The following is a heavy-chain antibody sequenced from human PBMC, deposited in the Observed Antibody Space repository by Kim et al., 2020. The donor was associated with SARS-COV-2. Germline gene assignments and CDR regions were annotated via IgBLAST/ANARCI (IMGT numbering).Heavy chain of an antibody. CDR3: AKDNANSGIWGSSWYRNYYGMDV. D-gene: IGHD6-13*01. CDR1: GFTFSSYG. CDR2: ISYDGSYK. J-gene: IGHJ6*02. Sequence: GGSLRLSCAASGFTFSSYGMHWVRQAPGKGLEWVAVISYDGSYKYYADSVKGRFTISRDNSKNTLYLQMNSLRAEDTAVYYCAKDNANSGIWGSSWYRNYYGMDVWGQGTTVTVSS. V-gene: IGHV3-30*18.